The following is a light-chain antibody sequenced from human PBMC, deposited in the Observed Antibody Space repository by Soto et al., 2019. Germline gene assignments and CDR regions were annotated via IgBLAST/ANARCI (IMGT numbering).Light chain of an antibody. CDR1: QSVSSNF. CDR3: QQYGTSPIT. CDR2: GAS. Sequence: DIVLTQSPGTLSLSPGERATLSCRASQSVSSNFLAWYQQKPGQAPRLLIYGASGRATGVPYRFSGSGSGTDFTLTISRLEPEDFAVYYCQQYGTSPITFGQGTRLEIK. V-gene: IGKV3-20*01. J-gene: IGKJ5*01.